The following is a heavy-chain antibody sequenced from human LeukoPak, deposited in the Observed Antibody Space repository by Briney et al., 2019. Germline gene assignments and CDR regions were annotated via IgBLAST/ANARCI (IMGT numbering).Heavy chain of an antibody. CDR3: ARDSKPKRWLSDY. V-gene: IGHV3-30*02. D-gene: IGHD5-24*01. CDR1: GFTVSSNY. CDR2: IRYDGKNK. Sequence: GGSLRLSCAASGFTVSSNYMSWVRQAPGKGLNWVAFIRYDGKNKYYADSVKGRFTISRDNSKNTLYLEMSSLRAEDTAVYYCARDSKPKRWLSDYWGQGTLVTVSS. J-gene: IGHJ4*02.